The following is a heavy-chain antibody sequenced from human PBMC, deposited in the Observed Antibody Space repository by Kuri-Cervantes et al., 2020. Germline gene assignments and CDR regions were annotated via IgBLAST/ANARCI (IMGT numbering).Heavy chain of an antibody. D-gene: IGHD6-13*01. CDR2: MNPNSGNT. Sequence: ASGKGSCKASGYTFTSYDINWVRQATGQGLEWMGWMNPNSGNTGYAQKFQGRVTMTRNTSISTAYMELSSLRSEDTAVYYCARDSSSWYIIGYFQHWGQGTLVTVSS. V-gene: IGHV1-8*01. J-gene: IGHJ1*01. CDR3: ARDSSSWYIIGYFQH. CDR1: GYTFTSYD.